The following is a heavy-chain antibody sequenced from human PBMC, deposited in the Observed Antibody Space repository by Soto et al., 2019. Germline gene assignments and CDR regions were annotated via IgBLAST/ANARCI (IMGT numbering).Heavy chain of an antibody. Sequence: QVQLVQSGAEVKKPGASVKVSCKASGYTFSSYGINWVRQAPGQGLEWMGWISAYNGNTNSAQKRLVRVTMTPDTSTSTAYMELRSLRSADTAVDYCARGTTVETGSYWGQGTLVTVSS. J-gene: IGHJ4*02. CDR1: GYTFSSYG. CDR3: ARGTTVETGSY. V-gene: IGHV1-18*01. CDR2: ISAYNGNT. D-gene: IGHD4-17*01.